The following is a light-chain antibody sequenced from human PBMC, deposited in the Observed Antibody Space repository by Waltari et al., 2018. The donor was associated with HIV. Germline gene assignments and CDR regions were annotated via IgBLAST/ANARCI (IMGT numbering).Light chain of an antibody. J-gene: IGLJ3*02. CDR1: SSDLGPFNL. V-gene: IGLV2-23*02. CDR2: EVT. Sequence: QSALTQPASVSGSPGQSIPISCTGTSSDLGPFNLVSWYQQHPGKAPKLLIYEVTKRPSGVSNRFSGSKSGNTASLTISGLQADDETDYYCSSYGTGSPSWLFGGGTKLTVL. CDR3: SSYGTGSPSWL.